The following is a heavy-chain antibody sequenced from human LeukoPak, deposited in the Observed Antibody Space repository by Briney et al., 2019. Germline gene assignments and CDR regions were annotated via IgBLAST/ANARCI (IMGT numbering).Heavy chain of an antibody. CDR3: ARDSRRGELPNY. CDR2: IKEDGSEK. V-gene: IGHV3-7*05. J-gene: IGHJ4*02. D-gene: IGHD1-7*01. Sequence: GGSLRLSCAASGFTFSMYWMSWVRQAPGKGLGWVANIKEDGSEKYYVDSVRGRFTISRDNAKNSLFLQMNSLRAEDTAVYYCARDSRRGELPNYWGQGTLVTVSS. CDR1: GFTFSMYW.